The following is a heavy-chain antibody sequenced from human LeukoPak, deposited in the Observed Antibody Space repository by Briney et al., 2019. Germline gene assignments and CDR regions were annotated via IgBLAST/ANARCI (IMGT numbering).Heavy chain of an antibody. Sequence: GGSLRLSCAASGFTFSSYAMHWVRQAPGKGLEWVAVISYDGSNKYYADSVKGRFTISRDNSKNTLYLQMNSLRAEDTAVYYCAKDAIVVVPAAPTDYYMDVWGKGTTVTISS. CDR3: AKDAIVVVPAAPTDYYMDV. V-gene: IGHV3-30*04. CDR1: GFTFSSYA. CDR2: ISYDGSNK. J-gene: IGHJ6*03. D-gene: IGHD2-2*01.